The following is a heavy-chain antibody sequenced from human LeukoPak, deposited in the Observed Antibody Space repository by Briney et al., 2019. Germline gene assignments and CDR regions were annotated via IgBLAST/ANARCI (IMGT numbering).Heavy chain of an antibody. J-gene: IGHJ5*02. V-gene: IGHV4-39*01. Sequence: KPSETLSLTCTVSGGSISSSSYYWGWIRQPPGKGLEWIGSIYYSGSTYYNPSLKSRVTISVDTSKNQFSLKLSSVTAADTAVYYCARAHCSSTSCRGWFDPWGQGTLVTVSS. CDR3: ARAHCSSTSCRGWFDP. CDR1: GGSISSSSYY. D-gene: IGHD2-2*01. CDR2: IYYSGST.